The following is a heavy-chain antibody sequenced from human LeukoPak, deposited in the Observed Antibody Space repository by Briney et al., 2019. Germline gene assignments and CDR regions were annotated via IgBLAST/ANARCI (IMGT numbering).Heavy chain of an antibody. CDR1: GFTFDDYP. Sequence: GGSLRLSCAASGFTFDDYPMHWVRQAPGKGLEWVSGFSWNSGSIGYADSVKGRFTISRDNAKNSLYLQMNSLRAEDTALYYCAKDIDADYGSGSYQDYWGQGTLVTVSS. J-gene: IGHJ4*02. D-gene: IGHD3-10*01. CDR2: FSWNSGSI. V-gene: IGHV3-9*01. CDR3: AKDIDADYGSGSYQDY.